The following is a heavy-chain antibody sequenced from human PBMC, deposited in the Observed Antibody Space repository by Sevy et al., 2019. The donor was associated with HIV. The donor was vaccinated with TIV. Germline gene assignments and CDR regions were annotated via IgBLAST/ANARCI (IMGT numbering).Heavy chain of an antibody. CDR1: GFIFSRYG. J-gene: IGHJ4*02. V-gene: IGHV3-33*01. Sequence: GGSLRLSCKASGFIFSRYGVHWVRQAPGKGLEWEASIFNDGKTKYYGDPVKGRFTISRDDSKNTLYLQMDSLRAEDTAVYYCARESGSDWYLDYWGQGTLVTVSS. CDR3: ARESGSDWYLDY. CDR2: IFNDGKTK. D-gene: IGHD2-21*02.